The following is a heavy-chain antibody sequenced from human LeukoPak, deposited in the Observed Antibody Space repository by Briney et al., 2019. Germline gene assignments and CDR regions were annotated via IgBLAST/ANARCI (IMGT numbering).Heavy chain of an antibody. D-gene: IGHD3-10*01. Sequence: ASVKVSCKASGYTFTSYGISWVRQAPGQGLEWMGWISAYNGNTNYAQKLQGRVTMTTDTSTSTAYMELRSLRSDDTAVYYCARDYWSDYGSGSSLWAFDIWGQGTMVTVSS. CDR2: ISAYNGNT. CDR1: GYTFTSYG. V-gene: IGHV1-18*01. J-gene: IGHJ3*02. CDR3: ARDYWSDYGSGSSLWAFDI.